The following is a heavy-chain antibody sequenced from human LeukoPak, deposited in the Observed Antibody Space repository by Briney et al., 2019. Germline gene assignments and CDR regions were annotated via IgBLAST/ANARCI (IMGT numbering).Heavy chain of an antibody. J-gene: IGHJ5*02. CDR3: ARLGYNYGFDP. Sequence: KPSETLSLTCGVSGGSITSFYWSWIRQPPGKGLEYIGHIYQSGTTNYNPSLRSRVTLSIDTSKNQFSLRLTSLTAADTAVYFCARLGYNYGFDPWGQATLVTVSS. CDR1: GGSITSFY. D-gene: IGHD5-18*01. V-gene: IGHV4-59*08. CDR2: IYQSGTT.